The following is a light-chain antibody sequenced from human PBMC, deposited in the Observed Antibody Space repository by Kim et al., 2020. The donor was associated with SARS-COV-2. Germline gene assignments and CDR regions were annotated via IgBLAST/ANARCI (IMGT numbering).Light chain of an antibody. CDR1: QSLVHSDGNTY. Sequence: DVVMTQSPLSLPVTLGQPASISCRSSQSLVHSDGNTYLNWFQQRPGQSPRRLIYKVSNRDSGVPDRFSGSGSGTDFTLKISRVEAEDVRVYYCMQGTHWPPYTFGQGTKLEI. V-gene: IGKV2-30*02. CDR2: KVS. J-gene: IGKJ2*01. CDR3: MQGTHWPPYT.